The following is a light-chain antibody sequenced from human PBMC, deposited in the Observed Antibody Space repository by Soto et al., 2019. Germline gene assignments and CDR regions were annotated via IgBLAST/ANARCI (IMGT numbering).Light chain of an antibody. Sequence: DIHMTPSPSTLSASVVESATLTCRASQTISSWLAWYQQKPGQPPKLLIYDASSWASGVPARFSGSGSGTDFTLTISSLHPDDFATYYCQQYNSYSRTFGQGTRLEI. V-gene: IGKV1-5*01. CDR3: QQYNSYSRT. J-gene: IGKJ5*01. CDR1: QTISSW. CDR2: DAS.